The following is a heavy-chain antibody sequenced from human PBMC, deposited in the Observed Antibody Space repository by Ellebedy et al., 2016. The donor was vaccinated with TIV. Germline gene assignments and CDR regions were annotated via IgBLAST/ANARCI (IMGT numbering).Heavy chain of an antibody. Sequence: AASVKVSCKVSGYTLTELSMHWVRQAPGKGLEWMGGFDPEDGETIYAQKFQGRVTMTGDTSTDTAYMELSSLRSEDTAVYYCATGNWFDPWGQGTLVTVSS. V-gene: IGHV1-24*01. J-gene: IGHJ5*02. CDR2: FDPEDGET. CDR3: ATGNWFDP. CDR1: GYTLTELS.